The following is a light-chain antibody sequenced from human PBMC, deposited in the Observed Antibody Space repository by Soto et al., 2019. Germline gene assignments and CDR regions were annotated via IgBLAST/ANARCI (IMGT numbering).Light chain of an antibody. Sequence: EIVMTQSPATLSASPGERATLSCRASQSVSSNLAWYQQKPGQAPRLLIYGASTRATGIPARFSGSGSGTEFTLTISSLQSEDFAVYYCQQYNNWQWTFGQGTKV. J-gene: IGKJ1*01. V-gene: IGKV3-15*01. CDR3: QQYNNWQWT. CDR2: GAS. CDR1: QSVSSN.